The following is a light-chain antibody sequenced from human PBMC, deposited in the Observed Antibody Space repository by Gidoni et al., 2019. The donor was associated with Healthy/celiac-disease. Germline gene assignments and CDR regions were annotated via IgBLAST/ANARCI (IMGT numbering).Light chain of an antibody. Sequence: EIVLTQSPATLSLSPRERATLSCRASQSVSSYLAWYQQKPGQAPRLLIYDAPNRATGIPARFSGSGSGTDFTLTISSLEPEDFAVYYCQQRSNWPPTFGGGTKVEIK. CDR1: QSVSSY. J-gene: IGKJ4*01. CDR2: DAP. V-gene: IGKV3-11*01. CDR3: QQRSNWPPT.